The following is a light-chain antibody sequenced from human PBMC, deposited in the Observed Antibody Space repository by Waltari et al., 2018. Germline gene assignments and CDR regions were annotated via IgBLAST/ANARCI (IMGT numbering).Light chain of an antibody. CDR3: QQSFSTPRT. J-gene: IGKJ4*01. CDR1: QTIRTY. V-gene: IGKV1-39*01. CDR2: AAS. Sequence: DIQMTQSPSSLSASVGDRITISCRASQTIRTYLNWYQQRPGEAPTILISAASTLRGGAASRFSGSVSGTDFTLTISSLQPEDFAIYYCQQSFSTPRTFGGGTRVEIK.